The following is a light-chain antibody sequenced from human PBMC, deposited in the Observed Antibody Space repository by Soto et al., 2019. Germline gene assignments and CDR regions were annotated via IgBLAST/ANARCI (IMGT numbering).Light chain of an antibody. CDR2: GDS. CDR3: QQYNNWPYT. CDR1: QSVSSN. V-gene: IGKV3-15*01. J-gene: IGKJ2*01. Sequence: EIVMTQSPATLAVSPGERAALSCTASQSVSSNFAWYQQKPGQAPRLLIYGDSSRATGTPARFSGSGSGTEFTLTISSLQSEDFAVYYCQQYNNWPYTFGLGTKLEMK.